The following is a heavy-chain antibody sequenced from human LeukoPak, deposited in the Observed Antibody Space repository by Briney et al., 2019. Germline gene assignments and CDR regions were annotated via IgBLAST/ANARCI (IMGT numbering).Heavy chain of an antibody. CDR3: ARDRGDLDY. J-gene: IGHJ4*02. CDR2: ISSSGST. CDR1: GDSISSGDYY. V-gene: IGHV4-61*02. Sequence: SETLSLTCTVSGDSISSGDYYWSWIRQPAGKGLEWIGRISSSGSTNYNPSLKSRVTISVDTSKNQFSLKLSSVTAADTAVYYCARDRGDLDYWGQGTLVTVSS.